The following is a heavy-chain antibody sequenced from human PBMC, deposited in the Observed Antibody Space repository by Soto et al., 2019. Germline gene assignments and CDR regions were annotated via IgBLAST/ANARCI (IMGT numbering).Heavy chain of an antibody. J-gene: IGHJ3*02. CDR2: IYYSGST. V-gene: IGHV4-39*01. D-gene: IGHD6-19*01. Sequence: IRQPPGKGLEWIGSIYYSGSTYYNPSLKSRVTISVDTSKNQFSLKLSSVTAADTAVYYCALLAAGDAFDIWGQGTMVTVSS. CDR3: ALLAAGDAFDI.